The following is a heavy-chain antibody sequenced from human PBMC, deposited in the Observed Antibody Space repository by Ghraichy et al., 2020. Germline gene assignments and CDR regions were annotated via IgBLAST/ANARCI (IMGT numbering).Heavy chain of an antibody. Sequence: SETLSLTCTVSGGSISSYYWSWIRQPPGKGLEWIGYIYYSGSTNYNPSLKSRVTISVDTSKNQFSLKLSSVTAADTAVYYCARGTDDILTGSSYYFDYWGQGTLVTVSS. CDR3: ARGTDDILTGSSYYFDY. D-gene: IGHD3-9*01. J-gene: IGHJ4*02. CDR1: GGSISSYY. CDR2: IYYSGST. V-gene: IGHV4-59*01.